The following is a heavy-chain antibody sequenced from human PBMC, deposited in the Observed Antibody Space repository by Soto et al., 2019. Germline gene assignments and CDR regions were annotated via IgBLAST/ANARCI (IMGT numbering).Heavy chain of an antibody. D-gene: IGHD6-6*01. Sequence: GGSLRLSCAASGFTFSSYSMNWVRQAPGKGLEWVSYISSSSSTIYYADSVKGRFTISRDNAKNSLYLQMNSLRDEDTAVYYCSSGSSSSGYYWGQGTLVTVSS. CDR1: GFTFSSYS. V-gene: IGHV3-48*02. CDR2: ISSSSSTI. CDR3: SSGSSSSGYY. J-gene: IGHJ4*02.